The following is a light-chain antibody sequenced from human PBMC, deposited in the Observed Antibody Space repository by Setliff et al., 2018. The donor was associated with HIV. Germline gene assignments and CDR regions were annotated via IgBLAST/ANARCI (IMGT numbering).Light chain of an antibody. Sequence: QSALTQPASVSGSPGQSITISCTGTSRDVGGYNYVSWYQQHPGKAPKLIIYEVRNRPSGVSNRFSGSKSGNTASLTISGLQAEDEADYYCSSYASSNTLPFGTGTKSPS. J-gene: IGLJ1*01. CDR2: EVR. CDR1: SRDVGGYNY. V-gene: IGLV2-14*01. CDR3: SSYASSNTLP.